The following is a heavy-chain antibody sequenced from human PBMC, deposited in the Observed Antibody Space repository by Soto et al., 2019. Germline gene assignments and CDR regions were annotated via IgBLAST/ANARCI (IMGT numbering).Heavy chain of an antibody. V-gene: IGHV4-31*03. CDR2: RDYSGTT. CDR1: GASISSKGYY. CDR3: ARERSSSWFLATWFDP. Sequence: QVQLQESGPGLVKPSETLSLTCTVSGASISSKGYYWSWIRQHPGMGLEWIGYRDYSGTTDYNPSLKRRVTISLDTSKNQFSLKLNSGTAAETAVYYCARERSSSWFLATWFDPWGQGTLVTVSA. J-gene: IGHJ5*02. D-gene: IGHD6-19*01.